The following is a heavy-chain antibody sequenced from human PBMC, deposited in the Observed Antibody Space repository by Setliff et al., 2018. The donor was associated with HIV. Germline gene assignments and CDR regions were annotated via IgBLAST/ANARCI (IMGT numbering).Heavy chain of an antibody. CDR3: ARTLIGVVWVGAFDI. J-gene: IGHJ3*02. CDR1: GGAISSSSYY. CDR2: IYYSGST. V-gene: IGHV4-39*01. D-gene: IGHD2-21*01. Sequence: SETLCLTCTVSGGAISSSSYYWGWIRQPPGKGLEWIGSIYYSGSTYYNPSLKSRVTISVDTSKYQFSLKLSSVTAADTAVYYCARTLIGVVWVGAFDIRGQGTMVTVSS.